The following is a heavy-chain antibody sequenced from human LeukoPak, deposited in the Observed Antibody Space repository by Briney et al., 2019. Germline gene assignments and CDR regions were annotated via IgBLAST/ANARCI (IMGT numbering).Heavy chain of an antibody. J-gene: IGHJ4*02. CDR2: INPHSGDT. CDR3: ARLSDFSDSSGYPYYLDF. V-gene: IGHV1-2*02. Sequence: GASVKVSCKVSGYIFTGYFLHWVRRDPGQGLEWMGGINPHSGDTNYAQKFQGRVTMTRDTSISTASMELTRLRSDDTAVYYCARLSDFSDSSGYPYYLDFWGQGTLVTVSS. CDR1: GYIFTGYF. D-gene: IGHD3-22*01.